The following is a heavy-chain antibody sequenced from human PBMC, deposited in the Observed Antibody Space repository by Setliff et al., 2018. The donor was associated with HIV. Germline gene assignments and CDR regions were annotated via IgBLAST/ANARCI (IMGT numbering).Heavy chain of an antibody. Sequence: SETLSLTCTVSGGSISSSNYYWGWIRQSPGKGLEWIGSVFYSGNTYYNPSLKTRVTISVNTYKNQFSLTLRSVIAADTAVYYCARDTLTMVRGVMFVPTESYLGMDVWGQGTTVTVSS. D-gene: IGHD3-10*01. J-gene: IGHJ6*02. V-gene: IGHV4-39*07. CDR1: GGSISSSNYY. CDR2: VFYSGNT. CDR3: ARDTLTMVRGVMFVPTESYLGMDV.